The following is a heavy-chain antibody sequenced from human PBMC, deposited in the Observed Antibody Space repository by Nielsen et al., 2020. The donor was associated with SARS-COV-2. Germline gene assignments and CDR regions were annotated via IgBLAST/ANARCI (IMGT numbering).Heavy chain of an antibody. Sequence: PGKGLEWIGYIYYSGSTYYNPSLKSRVTISVDTSKNQFSLKLSSVTAADTAVYYCARGNIQLWFETLYFDYWGQGTLVTVSS. CDR3: ARGNIQLWFETLYFDY. J-gene: IGHJ4*02. D-gene: IGHD5-18*01. V-gene: IGHV4-31*02. CDR2: IYYSGST.